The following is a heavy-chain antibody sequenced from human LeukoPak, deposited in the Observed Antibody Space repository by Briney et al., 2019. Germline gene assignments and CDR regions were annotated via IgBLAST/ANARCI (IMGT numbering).Heavy chain of an antibody. Sequence: SETLSVTCTASGGSISSYYWIWIRQLPGKHLSWIGYIYYSGSTNYNPSLKSRVTISVDTSKNQFSLKLSSVTAADTAVYYCARHDDRGYCSGGSCDFAFDIWGQGTMVTVSS. CDR2: IYYSGST. D-gene: IGHD2-15*01. J-gene: IGHJ3*02. V-gene: IGHV4-59*08. CDR3: ARHDDRGYCSGGSCDFAFDI. CDR1: GGSISSYY.